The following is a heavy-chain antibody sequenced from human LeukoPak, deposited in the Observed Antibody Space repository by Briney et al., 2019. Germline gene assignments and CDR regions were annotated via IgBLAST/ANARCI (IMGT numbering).Heavy chain of an antibody. CDR1: GFTFSSYA. D-gene: IGHD6-13*01. CDR2: VSGSGGST. J-gene: IGHJ4*02. Sequence: PGGSLRLSCAASGFTFSSYAMSSVRQAPGKGLEWVSAVSGSGGSTYYADSVKGRFTISRDNSKNTLYLQMNSLRAEDTAVYYCAKEPIAAAGTGWYFDYWGQGTLVTVSS. V-gene: IGHV3-23*01. CDR3: AKEPIAAAGTGWYFDY.